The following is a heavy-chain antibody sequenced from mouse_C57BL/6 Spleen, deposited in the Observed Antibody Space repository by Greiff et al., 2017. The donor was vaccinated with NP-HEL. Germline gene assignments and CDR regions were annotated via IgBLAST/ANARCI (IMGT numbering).Heavy chain of an antibody. CDR2: IYPRSGNT. D-gene: IGHD1-1*01. V-gene: IGHV1-81*01. Sequence: QVQLKQSGAELARPGASVKLSCKASGYTFTSYGISWVKQRTGQGLEWIGEIYPRSGNTYYNEKFKGKATLTADKSSSTAYMELRSLTSEDSAVYFCARSNITTVVANPYFDVGGTGTTVTVSS. CDR1: GYTFTSYG. CDR3: ARSNITTVVANPYFDV. J-gene: IGHJ1*03.